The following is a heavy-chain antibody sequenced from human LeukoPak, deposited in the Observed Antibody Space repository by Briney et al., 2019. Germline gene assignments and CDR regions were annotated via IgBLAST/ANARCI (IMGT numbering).Heavy chain of an antibody. CDR2: IGWNGGSI. J-gene: IGHJ4*02. V-gene: IGHV3-9*01. CDR3: AKDWGTTGSPDY. Sequence: GGSLRLSCAASGFTFDDYAMHWVRQAPGKGLEWVSGIGWNGGSIGYADSVKGRFTISRDNAKNSLYLQMNSLRAEDTALYYCAKDWGTTGSPDYWGQGTLVTVSS. CDR1: GFTFDDYA. D-gene: IGHD1-7*01.